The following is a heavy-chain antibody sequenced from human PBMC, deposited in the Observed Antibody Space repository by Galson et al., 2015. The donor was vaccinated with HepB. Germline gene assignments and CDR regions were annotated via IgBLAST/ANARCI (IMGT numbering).Heavy chain of an antibody. Sequence: SLRLSCAASGFTFSSYGMHWVRQAPGKGLEWVAVIWYDGSNKYYADSVKGRFTISRDNSKNTLYLQMNSLRAEDTAVYYCARGVWFGELTPLDYWGQGTLVTVSS. D-gene: IGHD3-10*01. CDR2: IWYDGSNK. CDR1: GFTFSSYG. V-gene: IGHV3-33*01. J-gene: IGHJ4*02. CDR3: ARGVWFGELTPLDY.